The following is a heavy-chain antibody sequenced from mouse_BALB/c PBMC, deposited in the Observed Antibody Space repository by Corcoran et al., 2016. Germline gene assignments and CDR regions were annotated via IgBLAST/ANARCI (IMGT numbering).Heavy chain of an antibody. Sequence: EVQLQQSGPALVKPGASVKMSCKASGYTFTSYVMHWVKQKPGQGLEWIGYINPYNDGTKYNEKFKGKATLTSDKSSSTAYMELSSLTSEDSVVYYCARLYPGIAMYYWCQGTSVTVSS. CDR2: INPYNDGT. J-gene: IGHJ4*01. CDR1: GYTFTSYV. V-gene: IGHV1S136*01. CDR3: ARLYPGIAMYY.